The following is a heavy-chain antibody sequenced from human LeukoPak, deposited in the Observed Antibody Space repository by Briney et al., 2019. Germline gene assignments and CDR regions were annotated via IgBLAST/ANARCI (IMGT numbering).Heavy chain of an antibody. V-gene: IGHV3-23*01. Sequence: PGGSLRLSCAASGFTFSSYWMSWVRQAPGKGLEWVSAISGSGGSTYYADSVKGRFTISRDNSKNTLYLQMNSLRAEDTAVYYCANDLGGQWLAYEYFQHWGQGTLVTVSS. J-gene: IGHJ1*01. CDR3: ANDLGGQWLAYEYFQH. CDR2: ISGSGGST. D-gene: IGHD6-19*01. CDR1: GFTFSSYW.